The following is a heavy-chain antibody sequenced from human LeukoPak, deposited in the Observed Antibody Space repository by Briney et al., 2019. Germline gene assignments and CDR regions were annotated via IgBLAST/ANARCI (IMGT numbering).Heavy chain of an antibody. Sequence: NPSETLSLTCTVAAGSISSYYCSCVRHPAGKGLEWNVPIYTSGSTNYHPSLKSRVTMSVDTSKNQFSLKLSSVTAADTALYYCAREEEQWLVPTRYVWFDPWGQGTLVTVAS. D-gene: IGHD6-19*01. CDR2: IYTSGST. CDR3: AREEEQWLVPTRYVWFDP. J-gene: IGHJ5*02. V-gene: IGHV4-4*07. CDR1: AGSISSYY.